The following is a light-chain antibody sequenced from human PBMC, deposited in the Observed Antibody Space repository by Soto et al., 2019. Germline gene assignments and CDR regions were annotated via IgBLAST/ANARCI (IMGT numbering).Light chain of an antibody. Sequence: EIVMTQSPATLSVSPGERATLSCRASQSVFSSLAWYQQKPGQAPRLLIYGAATRATGISARFSGSGSGTEFTLTISSLQSEDFAVYYCQQYGSSPPSTFGPGTKVDIK. CDR3: QQYGSSPPST. J-gene: IGKJ3*01. CDR2: GAA. V-gene: IGKV3-15*01. CDR1: QSVFSS.